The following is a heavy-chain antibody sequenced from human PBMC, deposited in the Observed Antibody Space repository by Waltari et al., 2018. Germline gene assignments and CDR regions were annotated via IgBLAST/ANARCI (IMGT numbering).Heavy chain of an antibody. V-gene: IGHV3-30*01. CDR3: ARDFIPKNGYFDY. Sequence: QVQLVESGGGVVQPGRSLSLSCAASGFTFRSYAMHWVRQAPGKGLEWVAVITYDGSNKYYADSVKGRFTISRDNSKNTLYLQMNSLRAEDTAVYYCARDFIPKNGYFDYWGQGTLVTVSS. CDR2: ITYDGSNK. J-gene: IGHJ4*02. D-gene: IGHD3-16*01. CDR1: GFTFRSYA.